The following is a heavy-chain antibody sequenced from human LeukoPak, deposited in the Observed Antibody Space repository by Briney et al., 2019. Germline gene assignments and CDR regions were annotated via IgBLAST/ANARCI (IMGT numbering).Heavy chain of an antibody. J-gene: IGHJ4*02. CDR2: ISGSGGST. CDR3: ARGVYSIDY. CDR1: GFTFSSYA. Sequence: GASLRLSCAASGFTFSSYAMSWVRQAPGKGLEWVSAISGSGGSTYYADSVKGRFTISRDNAKNSLYLQMNSLRAEDTAVYYCARGVYSIDYWGQGTLVTVSS. D-gene: IGHD2-15*01. V-gene: IGHV3-23*01.